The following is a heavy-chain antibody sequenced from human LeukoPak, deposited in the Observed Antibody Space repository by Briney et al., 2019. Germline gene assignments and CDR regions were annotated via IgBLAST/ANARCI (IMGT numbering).Heavy chain of an antibody. CDR3: ARPVVWDASDI. CDR2: ISGSGGST. V-gene: IGHV3-23*01. D-gene: IGHD2-15*01. J-gene: IGHJ3*02. Sequence: GGSLRLSCAASGFTFSNYVMSWVRQAPGKGLEWVSSISGSGGSTYYADSVKGRFTISRDNAKNSLYLQMNSLRAEDTAVYYCARPVVWDASDIWGQGTMVTVSS. CDR1: GFTFSNYV.